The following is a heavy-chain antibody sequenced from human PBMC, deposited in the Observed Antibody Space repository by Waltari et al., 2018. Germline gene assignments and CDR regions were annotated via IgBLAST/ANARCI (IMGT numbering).Heavy chain of an antibody. J-gene: IGHJ4*02. V-gene: IGHV3-53*01. D-gene: IGHD3-9*01. CDR1: GFTVSINS. CDR2: IHGAGNT. Sequence: EVQLVESGGGLIQPGVSLSLSCIASGFTVSINSTSWGRQAPGKGLEWVSVIHGAGNTYYADSVKGRFTISRDTSKNTLYLQMSALRAEDTAVYYCSNSRLNRPDDWYYFDYWGQGTLVTVSS. CDR3: SNSRLNRPDDWYYFDY.